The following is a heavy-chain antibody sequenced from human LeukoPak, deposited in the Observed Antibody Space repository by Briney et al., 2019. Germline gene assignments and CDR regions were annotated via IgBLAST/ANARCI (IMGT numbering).Heavy chain of an antibody. CDR2: IYYSGST. V-gene: IGHV4-59*01. D-gene: IGHD6-13*01. J-gene: IGHJ5*02. CDR3: ARGCSAGTPHNWFDP. Sequence: SEALSLTCTVSGGSISGYYWSWIRQPPGKGLEWIGYIYYSGSTNYNPSLKSRVTISVDTSKNQFSLKLSSVTAADTAVYYCARGCSAGTPHNWFDPWGQGTLVTVSS. CDR1: GGSISGYY.